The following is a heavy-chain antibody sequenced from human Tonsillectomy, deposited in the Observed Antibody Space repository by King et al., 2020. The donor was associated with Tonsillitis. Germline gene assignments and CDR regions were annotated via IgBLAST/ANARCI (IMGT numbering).Heavy chain of an antibody. D-gene: IGHD3-22*01. CDR3: ARMRLGYSPDAFDF. J-gene: IGHJ3*01. CDR1: GFIVSSNY. V-gene: IGHV3-66*01. CDR2: IFSGGST. Sequence: VQLVESGGGLVQPGGSLRLSCAASGFIVSSNYMSWVRQAPGKGLEWVSIIFSGGSTYYADSEKGRFTISRDNYKNTLHLQMNSLRAEDTAVYYCARMRLGYSPDAFDFWGQGTMVTVSS.